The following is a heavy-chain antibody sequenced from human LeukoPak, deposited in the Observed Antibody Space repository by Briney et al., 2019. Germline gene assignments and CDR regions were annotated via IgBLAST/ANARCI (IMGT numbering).Heavy chain of an antibody. Sequence: GGSLRLSCAASGFTFSSYEMSWVRQAPGKGLEWVSYISSSGSTIYYADSVKGRFTISRDNAKNSLYLQMNSLRAEDTAVYYCAGSPVLLWFGELTKVDYWGQGTLDTVSS. CDR3: AGSPVLLWFGELTKVDY. CDR1: GFTFSSYE. J-gene: IGHJ4*02. V-gene: IGHV3-48*03. D-gene: IGHD3-10*01. CDR2: ISSSGSTI.